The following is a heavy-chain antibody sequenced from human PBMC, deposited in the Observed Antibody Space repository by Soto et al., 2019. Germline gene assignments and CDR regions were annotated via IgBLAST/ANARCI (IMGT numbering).Heavy chain of an antibody. CDR3: ARVSATGTRWFDP. V-gene: IGHV4-31*11. J-gene: IGHJ5*02. CDR1: GGSIISGAYY. CDR2: IHHNGNS. D-gene: IGHD6-13*01. Sequence: QVQLQESGPGLVKPSQTLSLTCAVSGGSIISGAYYWSWVRQPPGKGLEWIGYIHHNGNSYNNPSLKSRVNISLDTSKNQFSLNLTSVTAADTAVYYCARVSATGTRWFDPWGPGTQVTVSS.